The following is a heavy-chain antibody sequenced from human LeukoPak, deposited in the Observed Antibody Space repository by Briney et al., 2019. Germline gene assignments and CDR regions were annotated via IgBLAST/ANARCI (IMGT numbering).Heavy chain of an antibody. CDR3: ARDNRRITMVRGVMRYYYGMDV. Sequence: PSETLSLTCTVSGGSISSGGYYWSWIRQHPGKGLEWIGYIYYSGSTYYNPSLKSRVTISVDTSKNQFSLKLSSVTAADTAVYYCARDNRRITMVRGVMRYYYGMDVWGQGTTVTVSS. J-gene: IGHJ6*02. CDR1: GGSISSGGYY. CDR2: IYYSGST. D-gene: IGHD3-10*01. V-gene: IGHV4-31*03.